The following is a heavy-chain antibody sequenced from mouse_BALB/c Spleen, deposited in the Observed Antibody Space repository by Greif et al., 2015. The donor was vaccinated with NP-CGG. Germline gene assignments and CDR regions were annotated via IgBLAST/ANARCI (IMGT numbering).Heavy chain of an antibody. J-gene: IGHJ3*01. Sequence: QVQLQQSGPELVKPGASVKISCKASGYAFSSSWMNWVKQRPGQGLEWIGRIYPGDGDTNYNGKFKGKATLTADKSSSTAYMQLSSLTSVDSAVYFCARPYDGYSPWFAYWGQGTLVTVSA. CDR1: GYAFSSSW. V-gene: IGHV1-82*01. CDR3: ARPYDGYSPWFAY. D-gene: IGHD2-3*01. CDR2: IYPGDGDT.